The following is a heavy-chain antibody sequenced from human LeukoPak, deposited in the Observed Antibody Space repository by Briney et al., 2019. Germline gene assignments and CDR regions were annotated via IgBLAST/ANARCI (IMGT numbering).Heavy chain of an antibody. CDR2: IKQDGSEK. V-gene: IGHV3-7*01. CDR3: ARDTLYPNYYDSSGYYDY. D-gene: IGHD3-22*01. Sequence: GGSLRLPCAASGFTFSSYWMSWVRQAPGKGLEWVANIKQDGSEKYYVDSVKGRFTISRDNAKNSLYLQMNSLRAEDTAVYYCARDTLYPNYYDSSGYYDYWGQGTLVTVSS. J-gene: IGHJ4*02. CDR1: GFTFSSYW.